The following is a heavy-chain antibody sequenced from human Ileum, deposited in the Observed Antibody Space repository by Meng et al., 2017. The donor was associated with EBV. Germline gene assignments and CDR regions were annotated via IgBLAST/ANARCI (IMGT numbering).Heavy chain of an antibody. D-gene: IGHD1-14*01. V-gene: IGHV1-18*01. CDR3: ARDLPGGTKGTWLDL. J-gene: IGHJ5*02. CDR2: ISAYNGNT. CDR1: GYIFNNYG. Sequence: QVQLWQSVAEVKKPGASVKVSCKASGYIFNNYGVSWVRQAPGQGPEWMGWISAYNGNTNYAQNFQGRFTMTTDTSTSTAYMELRSLRSDDTAVYYCARDLPGGTKGTWLDLWGQGTLVTVSS.